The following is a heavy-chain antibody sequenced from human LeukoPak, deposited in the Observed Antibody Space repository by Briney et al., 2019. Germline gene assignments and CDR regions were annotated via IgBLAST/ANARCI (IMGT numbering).Heavy chain of an antibody. Sequence: EGSLRLSCAASGFTFSSSAMSWVRQAPGKGLEWVSTISGSGSGSSTYYADSVKGRFTISRDNSKNTLYLQMNSLRAEDTAVYYCAKSLAAAGNYWGQGTLVTVSS. J-gene: IGHJ4*02. CDR1: GFTFSSSA. D-gene: IGHD6-13*01. CDR3: AKSLAAAGNY. CDR2: ISGSGSGSST. V-gene: IGHV3-23*01.